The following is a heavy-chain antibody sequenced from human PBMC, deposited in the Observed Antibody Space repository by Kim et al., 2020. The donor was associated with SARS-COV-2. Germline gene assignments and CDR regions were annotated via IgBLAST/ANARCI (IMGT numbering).Heavy chain of an antibody. CDR1: GGSISSYY. CDR2: IYYSGST. V-gene: IGHV4-59*08. J-gene: IGHJ4*02. CDR3: ARQGTQMYYYDSSGYSPFDY. D-gene: IGHD3-22*01. Sequence: SETLSLTCTVSGGSISSYYWSWIRQPPGKGLEWIGYIYYSGSTNYNPSLKSRVTISVDTSKNQFSLKLSSVTAADTAVYYCARQGTQMYYYDSSGYSPFDYWGQGTLVTVSS.